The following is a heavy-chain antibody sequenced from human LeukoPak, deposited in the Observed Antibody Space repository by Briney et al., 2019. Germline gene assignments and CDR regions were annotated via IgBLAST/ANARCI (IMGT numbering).Heavy chain of an antibody. CDR3: AREGYCSSTSCYEGAGMDV. CDR1: GYTLTELS. D-gene: IGHD2-2*01. Sequence: ASVKVSCKVSGYTLTELSMHWVRQAPGKGLEWMGGFDPEDGETIYAQKFQGRVTMTEDTSTDTAYMELSSLRSEDTAVYYCAREGYCSSTSCYEGAGMDVWGQGTTVTVSS. J-gene: IGHJ6*02. CDR2: FDPEDGET. V-gene: IGHV1-24*01.